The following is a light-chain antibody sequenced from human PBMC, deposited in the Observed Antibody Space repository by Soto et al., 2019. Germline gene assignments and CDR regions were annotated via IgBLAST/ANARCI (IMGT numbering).Light chain of an antibody. V-gene: IGLV2-14*01. CDR3: SSFTSSNSEV. J-gene: IGLJ1*01. CDR1: SSDVGPYTY. Sequence: QSALAQPASVSGSPGQSILISCTGTSSDVGPYTYVSWFQQHPGKAPKLIIYDIDDRPSGVSDRFSGSKSGNTASLTISGLQAEDEADYYCSSFTSSNSEVFGTGTKLTVL. CDR2: DID.